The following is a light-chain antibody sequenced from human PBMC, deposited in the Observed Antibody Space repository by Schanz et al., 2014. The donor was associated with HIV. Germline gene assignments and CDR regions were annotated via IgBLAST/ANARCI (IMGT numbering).Light chain of an antibody. CDR3: AAWDDSLSGVVV. CDR2: DVT. V-gene: IGLV2-14*03. Sequence: QSALTQPASVSGSPGQSITISCTGTSSDVGADNSVSWYQQHPGRAPRLLVYDVTYRPSGVSNRFSGSKSGNTASLTISGLQPEDEADYYCAAWDDSLSGVVVFGGGTKLTVL. CDR1: SSDVGADNS. J-gene: IGLJ2*01.